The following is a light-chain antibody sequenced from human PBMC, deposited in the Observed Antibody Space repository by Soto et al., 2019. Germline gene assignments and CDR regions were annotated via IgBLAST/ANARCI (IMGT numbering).Light chain of an antibody. CDR3: SSYTSSSTLV. CDR2: DVS. V-gene: IGLV2-14*01. CDR1: SSDVGGHNS. J-gene: IGLJ1*01. Sequence: QSVLTQPASVSGSPGQSITISCTGTSSDVGGHNSVAWYQHNPGTAPKLMIYDVSNRPSGVSSRFSGSKSGNTASLSISGLQAEDEADYYCSSYTSSSTLVFGTGTKVTVL.